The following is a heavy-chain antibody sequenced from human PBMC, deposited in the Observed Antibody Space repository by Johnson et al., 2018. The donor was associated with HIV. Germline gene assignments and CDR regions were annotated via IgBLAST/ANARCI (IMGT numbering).Heavy chain of an antibody. CDR3: ASGGSRYSGSYLSDAFDI. Sequence: VQLVESGGGLVQPGGSLRLSCAASGFTFSSYWMHWVRQAPGKGLVWVSRINSDGSSTSYADSVKGRLPISRDNAKNTLYLQMNSLRAEDTAVYYCASGGSRYSGSYLSDAFDIWGQGTMVTVSS. J-gene: IGHJ3*02. D-gene: IGHD1-26*01. V-gene: IGHV3-74*01. CDR1: GFTFSSYW. CDR2: INSDGSST.